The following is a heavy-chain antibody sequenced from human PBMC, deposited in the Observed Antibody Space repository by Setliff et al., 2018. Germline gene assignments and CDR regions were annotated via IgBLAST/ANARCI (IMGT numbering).Heavy chain of an antibody. J-gene: IGHJ5*02. CDR3: ARSRLYGGWFDP. CDR1: GGTFSSYA. CDR2: IIPIFGTA. Sequence: SVKVSCKASGGTFSSYAISWVRQAPGQGLEWMGGIIPIFGTANYAQKFQGRVTITADESTSTAYMELSSLRSEDTAVYYCARSRLYGGWFDPWGQGTLVTVSS. D-gene: IGHD4-17*01. V-gene: IGHV1-69*13.